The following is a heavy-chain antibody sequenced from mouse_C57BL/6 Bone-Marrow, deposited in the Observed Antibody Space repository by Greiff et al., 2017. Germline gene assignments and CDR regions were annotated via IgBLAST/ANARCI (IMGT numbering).Heavy chain of an antibody. J-gene: IGHJ3*01. V-gene: IGHV1-18*01. Sequence: VQLKQSGPELVKPGASVKIPCKASGYTFTDYNMDWVKQSHGKSLEWIGDINPNNGGTIYNQKFKGKATLTVDKSSSTAYMELRSLTSEDTAVYYCARGGNWEFAYWGQGTLVTVSA. D-gene: IGHD4-1*01. CDR2: INPNNGGT. CDR3: ARGGNWEFAY. CDR1: GYTFTDYN.